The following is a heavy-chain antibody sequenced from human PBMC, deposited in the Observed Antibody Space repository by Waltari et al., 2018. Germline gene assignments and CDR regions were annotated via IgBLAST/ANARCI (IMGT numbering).Heavy chain of an antibody. J-gene: IGHJ3*02. V-gene: IGHV3-49*04. CDR2: IRSKAYGGTT. CDR1: GFTFGDYV. Sequence: EVQLVESGGGLVQPGRSLRLSCTASGFTFGDYVMSWVRQAPGKGLEWVGFIRSKAYGGTTQYAASVKGRFTISRDDSKTIAYLQMNSLKTEDTAIYFCVRDRRFGSPMGAFDMWGRGTMVTVSS. D-gene: IGHD3-10*01. CDR3: VRDRRFGSPMGAFDM.